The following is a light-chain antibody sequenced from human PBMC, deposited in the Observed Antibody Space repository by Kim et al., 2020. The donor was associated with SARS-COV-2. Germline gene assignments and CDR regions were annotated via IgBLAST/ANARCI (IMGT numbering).Light chain of an antibody. Sequence: EVLMTQSPATLSVSPGDRATLSCRASQSISSNLAWYQQKPGQAPRLLIYGASTRATGIPARFSGIGSGTDFTLTITNLQSEDFAVYYCQQYHDWPPWTFGQGTKVDIK. CDR1: QSISSN. J-gene: IGKJ1*01. CDR3: QQYHDWPPWT. CDR2: GAS. V-gene: IGKV3-15*01.